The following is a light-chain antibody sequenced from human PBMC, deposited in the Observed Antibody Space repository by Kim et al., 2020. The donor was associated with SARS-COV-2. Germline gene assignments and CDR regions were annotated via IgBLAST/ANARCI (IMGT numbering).Light chain of an antibody. CDR1: RTDVGASNH. J-gene: IGLJ1*01. V-gene: IGLV2-8*01. CDR3: SSSGDNSYGVIKFYV. CDR2: EVN. Sequence: QSALTQPPSASGSPGQSVTFSCTGSRTDVGASNHVSWYQQHPGKAPKLIIYEVNKRPSGVPDRFSGSKSGNTASLTVSGLLPEDEADYYCSSSGDNSYGVIKFYVLGGGTKVTVL.